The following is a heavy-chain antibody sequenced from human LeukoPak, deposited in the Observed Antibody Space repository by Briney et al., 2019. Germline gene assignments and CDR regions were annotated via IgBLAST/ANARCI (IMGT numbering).Heavy chain of an antibody. CDR3: ARCLTYYYDSSGYPSGFDY. D-gene: IGHD3-22*01. CDR2: IYPGDSDT. Sequence: KGGESLQISCKGSGYSFTSYWIGWVRQLPGKGLEWMGIIYPGDSDTRYSPSFQGQVTISADKSISTAYLQWSSLKASDTAMYYCARCLTYYYDSSGYPSGFDYWGQGTLVTVSS. V-gene: IGHV5-51*01. CDR1: GYSFTSYW. J-gene: IGHJ4*02.